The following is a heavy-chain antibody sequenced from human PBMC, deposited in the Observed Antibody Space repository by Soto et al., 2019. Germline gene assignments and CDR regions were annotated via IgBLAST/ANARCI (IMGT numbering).Heavy chain of an antibody. D-gene: IGHD5-18*01. Sequence: QVQLVQSGAEVKKPGASVKVSCKASGYTFTSYGFTWVRQAPGQGLEWMGWINPKNGGTSHAQKFQGRVTMTRDTSISTVYMELNRLTSDDRGVYYCARRDSSGSFDFWGQGTLVTVSS. CDR2: INPKNGGT. CDR1: GYTFTSYG. V-gene: IGHV1-2*02. CDR3: ARRDSSGSFDF. J-gene: IGHJ4*02.